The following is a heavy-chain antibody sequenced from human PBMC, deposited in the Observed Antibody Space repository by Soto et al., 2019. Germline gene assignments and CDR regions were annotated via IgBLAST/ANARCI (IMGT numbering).Heavy chain of an antibody. V-gene: IGHV4-39*01. J-gene: IGHJ6*02. CDR2: IYYSGTT. CDR3: ARLHGYCISSSCHGHYAMDV. CDR1: SASISSSSYT. Sequence: QLQLQESGPGLVKPSETLSLTCTVSSASISSSSYTWGWIRQPPGKGLEGIGSIYYSGTTYYNPSLNSRVTLSVDTSKNQFSLKVTSVTAADTAVYYCARLHGYCISSSCHGHYAMDVWGQGTTVTVSS. D-gene: IGHD2-2*01.